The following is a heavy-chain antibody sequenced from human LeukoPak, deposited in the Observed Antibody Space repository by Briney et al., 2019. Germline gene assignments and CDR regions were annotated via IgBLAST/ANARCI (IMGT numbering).Heavy chain of an antibody. Sequence: SETLSLTCAVYGGSFSGYYWSWIRQPPGKGLEWIGEINHSGSTNYNPSLTSRGTISVDTTKKQCSLRLSSVTAADTAVYYCASQTVRIAAAVHWGQGTLVTVSS. CDR2: INHSGST. CDR1: GGSFSGYY. V-gene: IGHV4-34*01. CDR3: ASQTVRIAAAVH. J-gene: IGHJ4*02. D-gene: IGHD6-13*01.